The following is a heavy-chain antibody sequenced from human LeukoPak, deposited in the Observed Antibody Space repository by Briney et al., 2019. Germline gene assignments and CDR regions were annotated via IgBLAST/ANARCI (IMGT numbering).Heavy chain of an antibody. J-gene: IGHJ2*01. V-gene: IGHV3-53*01. D-gene: IGHD5-24*01. Sequence: PGGSLTLSCAASGFTVSTKYMNWVRQAPGKGLGWVSILYSGSDTYYADSVKGRFTISRDSSKNMLFLHMNSLRAEDTAVYYCARVGDHFHWYLDLWGRGTLVTVSS. CDR2: LYSGSDT. CDR3: ARVGDHFHWYLDL. CDR1: GFTVSTKY.